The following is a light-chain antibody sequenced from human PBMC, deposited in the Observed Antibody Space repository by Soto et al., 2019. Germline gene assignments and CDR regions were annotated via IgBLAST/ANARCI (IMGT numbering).Light chain of an antibody. CDR1: SSDVGSYNF. Sequence: QSALTQPASVSGSPGQSITISCTGTSSDVGSYNFVSWYQQHPGKAPKVMIYEGSKRPSGVSNRFSGSKSGNTASLTISGRQAEDEADYDCCSYAGSSTWVFGTGTKVTVL. J-gene: IGLJ1*01. CDR2: EGS. V-gene: IGLV2-23*01. CDR3: CSYAGSSTWV.